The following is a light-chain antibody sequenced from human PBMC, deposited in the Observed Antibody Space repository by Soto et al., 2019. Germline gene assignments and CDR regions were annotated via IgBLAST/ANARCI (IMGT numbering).Light chain of an antibody. CDR2: EVG. J-gene: IGLJ1*01. V-gene: IGLV2-8*01. CDR3: SSYASDNTFYV. CDR1: SSDVGGYNY. Sequence: QSALTQPPSASGSPGQSVAISCTGTSSDVGGYNYVSWYQQHPGKAPKLMIYEVGDRPSGVSDRFSGSKSGNTASLTISGLQAEDEADYYCSSYASDNTFYVFGTGTQLTVL.